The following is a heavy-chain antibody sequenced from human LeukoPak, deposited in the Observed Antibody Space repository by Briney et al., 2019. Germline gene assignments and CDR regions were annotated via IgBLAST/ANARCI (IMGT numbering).Heavy chain of an antibody. CDR1: GFTFSSYG. D-gene: IGHD1-26*01. Sequence: PGGSLRLSCAASGFTFSSYGMHWVRQAPGKGLEWVAVIWYDGSNKYYADSVKGRFTISRDNSKNTLYLQMNSLRAEDTAVYYCARDRSWELHYFDYWGQGTLVTVSS. CDR3: ARDRSWELHYFDY. J-gene: IGHJ4*02. CDR2: IWYDGSNK. V-gene: IGHV3-33*01.